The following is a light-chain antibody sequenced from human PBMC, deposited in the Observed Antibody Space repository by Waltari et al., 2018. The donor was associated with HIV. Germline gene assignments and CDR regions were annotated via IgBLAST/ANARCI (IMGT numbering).Light chain of an antibody. CDR2: DAG. Sequence: QSALTQPRSVSGSPGPSVTISCTGTSSDVGGYNFVSWYQQHPGKAPKLVIDDAGKWPAGVPDRFSGSKSGSTASLTISRLQAEDEADYYCCSYTGSYTWVFGGGTELTVL. J-gene: IGLJ3*02. CDR3: CSYTGSYTWV. CDR1: SSDVGGYNF. V-gene: IGLV2-11*01.